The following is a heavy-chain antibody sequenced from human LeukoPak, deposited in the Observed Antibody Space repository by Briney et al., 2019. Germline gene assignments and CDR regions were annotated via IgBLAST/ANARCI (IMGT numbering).Heavy chain of an antibody. CDR3: AKDRRHHDYLWGNYAHLFDY. CDR2: INPNSGGT. CDR1: GYTFTGYY. D-gene: IGHD3-16*01. V-gene: IGHV1-2*02. J-gene: IGHJ4*02. Sequence: ASVKVSCKASGYTFTGYYLHWVRQAPGQGLEWMGWINPNSGGTNYVQKFQGRVTMTSDTSISTAYMELSRLRSDDTAVYYCAKDRRHHDYLWGNYAHLFDYWGQGTLVTVSS.